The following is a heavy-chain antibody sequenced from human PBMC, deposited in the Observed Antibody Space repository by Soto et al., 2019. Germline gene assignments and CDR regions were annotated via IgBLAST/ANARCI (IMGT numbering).Heavy chain of an antibody. J-gene: IGHJ3*02. Sequence: QITLKESGPTLVKPTQPLTLTCTFSGFSLSTSGVGVTWIRQPPGKALEWLALIYWDDDKRYSPSLKSRLTITKDTSKNQVVLTMTNMDPEDTATYYGAHSFAVVTLNAFDMWGQGTMVTVSS. CDR3: AHSFAVVTLNAFDM. V-gene: IGHV2-5*02. CDR1: GFSLSTSGVG. D-gene: IGHD2-21*02. CDR2: IYWDDDK.